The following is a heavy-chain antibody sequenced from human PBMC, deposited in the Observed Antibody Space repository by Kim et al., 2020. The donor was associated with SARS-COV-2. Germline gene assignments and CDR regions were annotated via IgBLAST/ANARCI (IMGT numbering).Heavy chain of an antibody. CDR1: GFTVSSNY. Sequence: GGSLRLSCAASGFTVSSNYMSWVRQAPGKGLEWVSVIYSGGSTYYADSVKGRFTISRDNSKNTLYLQMNSLRAEDTAVYYCARGDYDILTGYYYFDYWGQGTLVTVSS. CDR2: IYSGGST. V-gene: IGHV3-66*01. J-gene: IGHJ4*02. CDR3: ARGDYDILTGYYYFDY. D-gene: IGHD3-9*01.